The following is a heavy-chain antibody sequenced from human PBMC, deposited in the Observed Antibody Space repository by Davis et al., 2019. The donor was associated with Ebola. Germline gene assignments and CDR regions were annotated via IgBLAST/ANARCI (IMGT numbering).Heavy chain of an antibody. Sequence: AASVKVSCKASGYTFRSYAMHWVRQAPGQSLEWMGWINAGNGNTKYSQKSQDRVTITRDTSASTAYMELSSLRSEDTAVYYCANHAEIAVAGIREGWYFDLWGRGTLVTVAS. J-gene: IGHJ2*01. D-gene: IGHD6-19*01. CDR3: ANHAEIAVAGIREGWYFDL. CDR1: GYTFRSYA. V-gene: IGHV1-3*01. CDR2: INAGNGNT.